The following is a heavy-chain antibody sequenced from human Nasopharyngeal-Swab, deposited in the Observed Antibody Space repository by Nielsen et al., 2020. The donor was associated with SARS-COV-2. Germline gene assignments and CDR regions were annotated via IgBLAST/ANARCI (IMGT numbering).Heavy chain of an antibody. D-gene: IGHD5-12*01. V-gene: IGHV1-69*13. Sequence: VKVSCKASGGTFSSYAISWVRQAPGQGLEWMGGIIPIFGTANYTQKFQGRVTITADESTSTAYMELSSLRSEDTAVYYCASLAGGEELYSGYDSDYWGQGTLVTVSS. CDR2: IIPIFGTA. CDR1: GGTFSSYA. CDR3: ASLAGGEELYSGYDSDY. J-gene: IGHJ4*02.